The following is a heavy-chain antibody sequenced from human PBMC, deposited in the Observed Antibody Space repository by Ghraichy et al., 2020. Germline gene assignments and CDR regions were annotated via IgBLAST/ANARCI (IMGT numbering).Heavy chain of an antibody. D-gene: IGHD5-18*01. CDR3: ARNRYSPNWFDP. Sequence: SETLSLTCTVSGGPISSNYWSWIRQPAGKGLEWIGRIYTSGSTNYNPSLESRVTISIDTSKNQFSLKLSSVTVADTAVYYCARNRYSPNWFDPWGQGTLVTVSS. CDR2: IYTSGST. J-gene: IGHJ5*02. CDR1: GGPISSNY. V-gene: IGHV4-4*07.